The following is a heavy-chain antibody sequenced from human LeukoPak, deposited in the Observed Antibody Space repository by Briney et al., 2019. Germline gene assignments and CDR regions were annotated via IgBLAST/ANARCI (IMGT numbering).Heavy chain of an antibody. CDR2: IYTTGSS. Sequence: SETLSLTCTVSGGSNSSYYWSWIRQPAGKGLEWLGRIYTTGSSNYNPSLKSRVTMSVDTSKNQFSLKLSSVTAADTAVYYCARDNPVAGNRGIDYWGQGTLVAVSS. CDR1: GGSNSSYY. D-gene: IGHD6-19*01. V-gene: IGHV4-4*07. J-gene: IGHJ4*02. CDR3: ARDNPVAGNRGIDY.